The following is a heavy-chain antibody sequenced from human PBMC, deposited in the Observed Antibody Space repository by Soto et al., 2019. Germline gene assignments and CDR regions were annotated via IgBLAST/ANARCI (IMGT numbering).Heavy chain of an antibody. J-gene: IGHJ5*02. CDR3: ARGRSRCSTTSCARSGYNWFDP. D-gene: IGHD2-2*01. Sequence: QVQLVQSGAEVKKPGASVKVSCKASGYTFTSYDINWVRQATGQGLEWMGWMNPNSGNTGYAQKFQGRVTMTRNTSIRTAYMELSSLRSEDTAVYYCARGRSRCSTTSCARSGYNWFDPWGQGTLVTVSS. CDR2: MNPNSGNT. CDR1: GYTFTSYD. V-gene: IGHV1-8*01.